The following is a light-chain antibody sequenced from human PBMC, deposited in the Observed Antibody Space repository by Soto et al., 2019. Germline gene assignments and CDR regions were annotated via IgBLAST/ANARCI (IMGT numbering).Light chain of an antibody. CDR3: SSYTSSSTYV. Sequence: VLTQPASVSGSPGQSITISCTGTSSDVGGYNYISWYQQYPGKVPKLMIYDVSYRPSGVSNRFSGSKSGNTASLTISGLQAEDEADYYCSSYTSSSTYVFGTGTKVTVL. V-gene: IGLV2-14*01. J-gene: IGLJ1*01. CDR1: SSDVGGYNY. CDR2: DVS.